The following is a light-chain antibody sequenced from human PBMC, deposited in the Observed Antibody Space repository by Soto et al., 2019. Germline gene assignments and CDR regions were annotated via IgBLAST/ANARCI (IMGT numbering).Light chain of an antibody. CDR1: QAIRYD. CDR2: GSS. J-gene: IGKJ1*01. CDR3: LQHNVSPRT. V-gene: IGKV1-17*01. Sequence: DIQMNQSPSSLAASVGDRVTITCRASQAIRYDLAWYQQHPGRAPKRLIYGSSSLQSGVPSRFSRRGSGTEFTLTISSLQPEDLATYYCLQHNVSPRTFGHGTKVQSK.